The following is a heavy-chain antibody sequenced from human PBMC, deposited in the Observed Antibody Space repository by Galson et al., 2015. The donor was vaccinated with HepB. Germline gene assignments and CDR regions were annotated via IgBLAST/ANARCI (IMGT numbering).Heavy chain of an antibody. CDR3: ARVYNSGWYGHFDY. D-gene: IGHD6-19*01. Sequence: SVTVSCTAYGYTFTSYGISWVRQAPGQGLQWMGWISSYNGHTNYPQHLQGRVTMTTDTSTSTAYMDLRNLRSDDTAVYYCARVYNSGWYGHFDYWGQGTLVTVSS. V-gene: IGHV1-18*01. CDR1: GYTFTSYG. J-gene: IGHJ4*02. CDR2: ISSYNGHT.